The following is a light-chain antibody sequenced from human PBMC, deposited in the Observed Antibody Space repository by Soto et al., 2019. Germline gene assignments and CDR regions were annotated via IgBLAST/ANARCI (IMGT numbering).Light chain of an antibody. Sequence: AIQLTQSPSSLSASTGGRVTITCRASQGISSYLAWYQQKPGKAPKLLIYAASTLQSGVPSRFSGSGSGTDFTLTISCLQSEDFATYYCQQYYSYPPFTFGQGTRLEIK. CDR1: QGISSY. J-gene: IGKJ5*01. CDR2: AAS. V-gene: IGKV1-8*01. CDR3: QQYYSYPPFT.